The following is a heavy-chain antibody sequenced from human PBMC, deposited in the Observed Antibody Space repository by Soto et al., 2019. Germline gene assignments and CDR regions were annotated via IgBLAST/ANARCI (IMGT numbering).Heavy chain of an antibody. CDR3: ARGSFSGLYYYYYGMDV. CDR1: GGSISGYY. J-gene: IGHJ6*02. Sequence: SETLSLTCTVSGGSISGYYCSWIRQPAGKGLEWIGRIYTSGSTNYNPSLKSRVTMSVDTSKNQFSLKLSSVTAADTAVYYCARGSFSGLYYYYYGMDVWGQGTTVTVSS. V-gene: IGHV4-4*07. CDR2: IYTSGST. D-gene: IGHD2-15*01.